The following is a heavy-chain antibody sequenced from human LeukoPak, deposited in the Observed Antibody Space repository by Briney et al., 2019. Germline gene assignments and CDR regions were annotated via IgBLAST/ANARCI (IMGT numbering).Heavy chain of an antibody. V-gene: IGHV5-51*01. CDR2: IYPGDSDT. Sequence: GESLKISCKGSGYSFTSYWIGWVRQMPGKGLEWMGIIYPGDSDTTYSPPFQGQVTISADKSISTAYLQWSSLKASDTAMYYCARHFSGSTMVRGVLPRYFDYWGQGTLVTVSS. CDR3: ARHFSGSTMVRGVLPRYFDY. D-gene: IGHD3-10*01. J-gene: IGHJ4*02. CDR1: GYSFTSYW.